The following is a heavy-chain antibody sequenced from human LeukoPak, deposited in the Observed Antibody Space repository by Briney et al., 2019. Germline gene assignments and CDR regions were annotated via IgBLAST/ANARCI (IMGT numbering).Heavy chain of an antibody. CDR1: GGTFSSYA. J-gene: IGHJ6*02. V-gene: IGHV1-69*13. D-gene: IGHD3-9*01. CDR3: ARDFLTGYYPNYNYYAMDV. CDR2: IIPIFATA. Sequence: GASVMVSCKASGGTFSSYAISWVRQAPGQGLEWMGGIIPIFATANYAQKFQGRVTIIADESTSTSYMELSSLRSEDTAVYYCARDFLTGYYPNYNYYAMDVWGQGTTVTVSS.